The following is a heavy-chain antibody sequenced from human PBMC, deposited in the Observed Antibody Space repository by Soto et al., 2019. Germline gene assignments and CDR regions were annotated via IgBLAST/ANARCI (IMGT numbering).Heavy chain of an antibody. Sequence: PSETLSLTCTVSGGSISSSSYYWGWIRQPPGKGLEWIGSIYYSGSTYYNPSLKSRVTISVDTSKNQFSLKLSSVTAADTAVYYCARQRHPHHYDSSGRVDYWGQGTLVTVSS. CDR2: IYYSGST. CDR3: ARQRHPHHYDSSGRVDY. CDR1: GGSISSSSYY. V-gene: IGHV4-39*01. D-gene: IGHD3-22*01. J-gene: IGHJ4*02.